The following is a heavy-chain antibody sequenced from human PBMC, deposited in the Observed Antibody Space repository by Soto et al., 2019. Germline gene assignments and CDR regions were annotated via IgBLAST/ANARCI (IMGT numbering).Heavy chain of an antibody. V-gene: IGHV1-69*01. J-gene: IGHJ4*02. D-gene: IGHD3-22*01. Sequence: QVQLVQSGAEVKKPGSSVKVSCKASGGTFSSYAISWVRQAPGQGLEWMGGIIPIFGTANYAQKFQGRVTITADESTSTAYMELSSLRSEDTAVCYCARARSAYYYDSSGYYYYDYWGQGTLVTVSS. CDR2: IIPIFGTA. CDR3: ARARSAYYYDSSGYYYYDY. CDR1: GGTFSSYA.